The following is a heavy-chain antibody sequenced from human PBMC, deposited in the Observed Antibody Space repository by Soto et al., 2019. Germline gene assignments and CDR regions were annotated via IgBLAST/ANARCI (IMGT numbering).Heavy chain of an antibody. Sequence: HHAPGKGLEWVSGISGIGGSTYDTDSVKGRFTISRDNSKNTLYLQMNSLRAEDTAVYYCVKDGKITFARVPDPWGQGTRVTV. V-gene: IGHV3-23*01. CDR3: VKDGKITFARVPDP. D-gene: IGHD3-16*01. J-gene: IGHJ5*02. CDR2: ISGIGGST.